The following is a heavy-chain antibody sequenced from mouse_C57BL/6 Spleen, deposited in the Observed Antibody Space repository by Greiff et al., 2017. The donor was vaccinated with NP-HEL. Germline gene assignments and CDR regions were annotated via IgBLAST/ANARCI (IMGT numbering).Heavy chain of an antibody. CDR1: GYAFSSSW. Sequence: VKLMESGPELVKPGASVKISCKASGYAFSSSWMNWVKQRPGKGLEWIGRIYPGDGDTNYNGKFKGKATLTADKSSSTAYMQLSSLTSEDSAVYFCARNYYGSSPYWYFDVWGTGTTVTVSS. D-gene: IGHD1-1*01. CDR3: ARNYYGSSPYWYFDV. V-gene: IGHV1-82*01. J-gene: IGHJ1*03. CDR2: IYPGDGDT.